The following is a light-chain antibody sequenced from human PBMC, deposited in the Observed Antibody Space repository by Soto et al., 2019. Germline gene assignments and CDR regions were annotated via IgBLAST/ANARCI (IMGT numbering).Light chain of an antibody. CDR3: SSYTSSSTWV. Sequence: QSALTQPASVSGSPGQSIAISCTGTSSDVGGYNYVSWYQQHPGKTPNLMIYDVSNRPSGVSKRFSGSKSGNTASLTISGLQAEDEADYYCSSYTSSSTWVFGGGTQLTVL. V-gene: IGLV2-14*01. CDR2: DVS. J-gene: IGLJ3*02. CDR1: SSDVGGYNY.